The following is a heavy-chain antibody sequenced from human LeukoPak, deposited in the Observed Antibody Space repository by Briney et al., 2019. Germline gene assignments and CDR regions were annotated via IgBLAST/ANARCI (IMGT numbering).Heavy chain of an antibody. CDR3: ARGAHYYDSSGYYHTPFDY. D-gene: IGHD3-22*01. CDR2: IYSGGST. Sequence: GGSLRLSCAASGFTVSSNYMSWVRQAPGEGLEWVLVIYSGGSTYYADSVMGRFTISRDNSKNTLYLQMNSLRAEDTAVYYCARGAHYYDSSGYYHTPFDYWGQGTLVTVSS. CDR1: GFTVSSNY. J-gene: IGHJ4*02. V-gene: IGHV3-53*01.